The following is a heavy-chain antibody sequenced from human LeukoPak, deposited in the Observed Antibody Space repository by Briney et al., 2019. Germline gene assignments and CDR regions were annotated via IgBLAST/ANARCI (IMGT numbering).Heavy chain of an antibody. V-gene: IGHV2-5*01. Sequence: SGPTLLNPTQTLTLTCTFSGFALSTSGGGVGWIRQPPGKALEWLSLIYWNDDKPYSPSLKSRLTLTKDTSKNQVVLKLTNVDPEDTAIYYCAHTRGRSGYYFDFDFWGQGTLVTVSS. J-gene: IGHJ4*02. CDR3: AHTRGRSGYYFDFDF. CDR2: IYWNDDK. D-gene: IGHD3-22*01. CDR1: GFALSTSGGG.